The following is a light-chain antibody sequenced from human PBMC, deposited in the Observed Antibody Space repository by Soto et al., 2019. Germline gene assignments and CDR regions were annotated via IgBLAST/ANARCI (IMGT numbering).Light chain of an antibody. CDR2: QVT. CDR1: SSDVGNYNF. Sequence: QSVLTQPASVSGSPGQSITISCTGTSSDVGNYNFVSWYQHHAGTAPKLIIYQVTNRPSGVSDRFSGSKSGDTASLTISGLQAEDEGDYYCSSYSASSTSYVFGTGTKVTVL. J-gene: IGLJ1*01. CDR3: SSYSASSTSYV. V-gene: IGLV2-14*01.